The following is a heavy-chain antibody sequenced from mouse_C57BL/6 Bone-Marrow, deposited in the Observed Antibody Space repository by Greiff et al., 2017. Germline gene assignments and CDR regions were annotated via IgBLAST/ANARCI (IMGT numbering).Heavy chain of an antibody. CDR1: GYTFTSYG. V-gene: IGHV1-81*01. CDR3: AKTTVVATDFDY. D-gene: IGHD1-1*01. Sequence: VQLQQSGAVLARPGASVKLSCKASGYTFTSYGISWVKQRTGQGLEWIGEIYPRNGNTFYNEKFKGKATLTAVKSSSTAYMELRSLTSEDSAVYFCAKTTVVATDFDYWVQGTAHTVTS. J-gene: IGHJ2*01. CDR2: IYPRNGNT.